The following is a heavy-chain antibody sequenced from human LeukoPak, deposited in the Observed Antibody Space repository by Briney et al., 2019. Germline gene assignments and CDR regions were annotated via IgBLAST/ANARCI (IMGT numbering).Heavy chain of an antibody. CDR2: IIPIFGTA. CDR3: ATSATPIVVVPAAIGSYYYYMDV. V-gene: IGHV1-69*05. J-gene: IGHJ6*03. Sequence: SVTLSFTAAGGTFTSYAISWVRHAPGQGLEWKGGIIPIFGTANYAQKFQGRVTITTDESTSTAYMELSSLRSEDTAVYYCATSATPIVVVPAAIGSYYYYMDVWGKGTTVTVSS. D-gene: IGHD2-2*02. CDR1: GGTFTSYA.